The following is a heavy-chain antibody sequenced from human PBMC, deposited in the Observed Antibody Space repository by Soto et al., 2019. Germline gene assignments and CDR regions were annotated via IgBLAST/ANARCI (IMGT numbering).Heavy chain of an antibody. V-gene: IGHV4-30-4*01. Sequence: SETLSLTCTVSGGSIISGDYYFGCIRQPPGKGLEWIGYIYYSGSTYYNPSLGSRVTISVDTSKNQFSLELSSVTAADTAVYYCARDNGDYGGFDYWGQGTLVTVSS. CDR1: GGSIISGDYY. D-gene: IGHD4-17*01. CDR2: IYYSGST. J-gene: IGHJ4*02. CDR3: ARDNGDYGGFDY.